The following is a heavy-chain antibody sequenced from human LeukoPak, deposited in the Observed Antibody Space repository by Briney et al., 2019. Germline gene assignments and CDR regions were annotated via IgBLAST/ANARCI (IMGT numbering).Heavy chain of an antibody. D-gene: IGHD2-2*02. CDR2: ISSSGSTI. J-gene: IGHJ6*02. CDR1: GFTFSDYY. Sequence: GGSLRLSCAASGFTFSDYYMNWIRQAPGKGLEWVSYISSSGSTIYYADSVKGRFTISRDNAKNSLYLQMNSLRDEDTAVYYCARAAIFSSSTSCYMEECYYYYYGMDVWGQGTTVTVSS. V-gene: IGHV3-11*04. CDR3: ARAAIFSSSTSCYMEECYYYYYGMDV.